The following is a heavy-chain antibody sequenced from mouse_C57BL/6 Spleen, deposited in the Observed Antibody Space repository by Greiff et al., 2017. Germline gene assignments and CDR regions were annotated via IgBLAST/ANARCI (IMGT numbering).Heavy chain of an antibody. D-gene: IGHD5-1*01. V-gene: IGHV1-19*01. CDR1: GYTFTDYY. Sequence: VQLKESGPVLVKPGASVKMSCKASGYTFTDYYMNWVKQSHGKSLEWIGVINPYNGGTSYNQKFKGKATLTVDKSSSTAYMELNSLTSEDSAVYYGARLSTSAWFADWGKGTLVTVSA. CDR3: ARLSTSAWFAD. J-gene: IGHJ3*01. CDR2: INPYNGGT.